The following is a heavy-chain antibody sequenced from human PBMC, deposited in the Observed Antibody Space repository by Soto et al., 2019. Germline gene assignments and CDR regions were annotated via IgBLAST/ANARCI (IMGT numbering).Heavy chain of an antibody. CDR3: ARAVWFGELLFRRHYYYYGMDV. Sequence: SETLSLTCAVYGGSFSGYYWIWIRQPPGKGLEWIGEINHSGSTNYNPSLKSRVTISVDTSKNQFSLKLSSVTAADTAVYYCARAVWFGELLFRRHYYYYGMDVWGQGTTVTVSS. CDR2: INHSGST. V-gene: IGHV4-34*01. D-gene: IGHD3-10*01. J-gene: IGHJ6*02. CDR1: GGSFSGYY.